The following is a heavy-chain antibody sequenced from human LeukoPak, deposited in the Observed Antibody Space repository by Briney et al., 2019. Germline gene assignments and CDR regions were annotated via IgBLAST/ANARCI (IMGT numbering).Heavy chain of an antibody. CDR3: ATDGGSFDGTTRLDY. Sequence: GGSLRLSCAASGFTFSSYWMSWVRQAPGKGLEWVANIKQDGSEKYYVDSVKGRFTISRDNAKNSLYLQMNSLRAEDTALYYCATDGGSFDGTTRLDYWGQGSLVTVSS. D-gene: IGHD3-16*01. J-gene: IGHJ4*02. V-gene: IGHV3-7*03. CDR1: GFTFSSYW. CDR2: IKQDGSEK.